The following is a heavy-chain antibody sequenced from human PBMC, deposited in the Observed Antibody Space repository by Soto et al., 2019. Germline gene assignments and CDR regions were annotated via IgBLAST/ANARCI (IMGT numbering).Heavy chain of an antibody. CDR2: IYHSGST. V-gene: IGHV4-4*02. CDR3: ARAFWSGYYTGDAFDI. Sequence: QVQLQESGPGLVKPSGTLSLTCAVSSGSISSSNWWSWVRQPPGKGLEWIGEIYHSGSTNYNPSLNRRVTISLDKSKNQFALKLSSVTAADTAVYYFARAFWSGYYTGDAFDIWGQGTMVTVSS. D-gene: IGHD3-3*01. J-gene: IGHJ3*02. CDR1: SGSISSSNW.